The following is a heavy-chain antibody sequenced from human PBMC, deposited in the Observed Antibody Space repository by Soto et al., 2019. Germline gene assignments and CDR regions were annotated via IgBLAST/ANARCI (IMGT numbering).Heavy chain of an antibody. D-gene: IGHD2-8*02. CDR1: GYTFTAYG. J-gene: IGHJ3*02. Sequence: QVQLVQSGAEVKKAGASVKVSCKASGYTFTAYGITWVRQAPGQGLERMGWISANNGNRNYAQNLQGRVTMTTDTSTSTAYMDLRSLRSDDTAVYYCARRVWWTYEALDIWGQGTMVTVTS. CDR3: ARRVWWTYEALDI. V-gene: IGHV1-18*01. CDR2: ISANNGNR.